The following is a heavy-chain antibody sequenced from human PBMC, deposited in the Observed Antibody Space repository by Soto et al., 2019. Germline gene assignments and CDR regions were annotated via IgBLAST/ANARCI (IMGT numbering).Heavy chain of an antibody. Sequence: QVQLVQSGAEVKKPGSSVKVSCKASGGTFSSYAISWVRQAPGQGLEWMGGIIPIFGTANYAQKFQGRVTITADESTSTAYRRRSGRGSGKTAGYYLGGAPRYYNNGGGYGGALVIWGKGTMFTVLS. CDR3: GGAPRYYNNGGGYGGALVI. D-gene: IGHD3-22*01. J-gene: IGHJ3*02. CDR1: GGTFSSYA. CDR2: IIPIFGTA. V-gene: IGHV1-69*01.